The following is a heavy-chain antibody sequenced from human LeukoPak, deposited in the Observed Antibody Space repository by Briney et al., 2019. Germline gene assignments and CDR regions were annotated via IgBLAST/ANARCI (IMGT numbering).Heavy chain of an antibody. CDR1: GGTFSSYA. V-gene: IGHV1-69*05. D-gene: IGHD3-10*01. J-gene: IGHJ6*02. CDR2: IIPIFGTA. CDR3: ARDWTTMALRGYGMDV. Sequence: ASVKVSCKASGGTFSSYAISWVRQAPGQGLEWMGGIIPIFGTANYAQKFQGRVTITTDESTSTAYMELRSLRSDDTAVYYCARDWTTMALRGYGMDVWGQGTTVTVSS.